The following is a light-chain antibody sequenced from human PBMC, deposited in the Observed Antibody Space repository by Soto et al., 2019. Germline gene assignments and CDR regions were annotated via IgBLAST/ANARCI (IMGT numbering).Light chain of an antibody. J-gene: IGLJ2*01. CDR3: SSYISSSTFVV. Sequence: QSALTQPASVSGSPGQSITISCTGTSRDVGGYNYVSWHQQHPGKAPKVIITEVSNRPSGVSNRFSGSKSGNTASLTISVLQAEDEADYYCSSYISSSTFVVFGGGTKLTVL. V-gene: IGLV2-14*01. CDR2: EVS. CDR1: SRDVGGYNY.